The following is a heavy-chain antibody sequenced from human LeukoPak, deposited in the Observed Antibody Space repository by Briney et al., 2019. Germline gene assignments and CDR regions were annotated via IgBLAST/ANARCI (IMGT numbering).Heavy chain of an antibody. Sequence: SETLSLTCTVSGGSISSYHWSWIRQPPGKGLEWIGYISYSGSTNYNPSLQRRVSISVDTSKNQFSLNVTSVTGADTAVYYCARTSGFFDSSGFYQQNPYYFQYWGQGVLVTVSS. V-gene: IGHV4-59*12. D-gene: IGHD3-22*01. CDR1: GGSISSYH. CDR3: ARTSGFFDSSGFYQQNPYYFQY. J-gene: IGHJ4*02. CDR2: ISYSGST.